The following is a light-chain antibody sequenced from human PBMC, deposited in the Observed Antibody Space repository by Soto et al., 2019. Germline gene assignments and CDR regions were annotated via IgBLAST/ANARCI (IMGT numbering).Light chain of an antibody. J-gene: IGLJ1*01. V-gene: IGLV2-23*02. Sequence: QSALTQPVSVSGSPGQSITISCTGTSSDVGSYNLVSWYQQHPGKAPKLMIYEVSKRPSGVSNRFSGSKSGNTASLTISGLQAEDEADYYCCSYAGSSTHYVFGTGTKVTVL. CDR3: CSYAGSSTHYV. CDR1: SSDVGSYNL. CDR2: EVS.